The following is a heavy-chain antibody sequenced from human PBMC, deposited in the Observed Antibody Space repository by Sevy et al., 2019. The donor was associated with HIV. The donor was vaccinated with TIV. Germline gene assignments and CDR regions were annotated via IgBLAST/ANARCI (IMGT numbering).Heavy chain of an antibody. CDR1: GFTLSSYG. V-gene: IGHV3-33*01. CDR3: ARDRLGITISAEWGGGMDV. J-gene: IGHJ6*02. D-gene: IGHD3-3*01. CDR2: IRYEGSNK. Sequence: GGSLRLSCAASGFTLSSYGMHWVRRAPGKGLEWVAVIRYEGSNKYYADSVKGRFTISRDNSKNTLYLQMNSLRAEDTAVYYCARDRLGITISAEWGGGMDVWGQGTTVTVSS.